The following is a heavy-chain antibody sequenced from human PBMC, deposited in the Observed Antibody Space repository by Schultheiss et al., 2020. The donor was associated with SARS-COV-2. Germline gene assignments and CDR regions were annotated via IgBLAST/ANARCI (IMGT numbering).Heavy chain of an antibody. J-gene: IGHJ4*02. CDR1: GFTFSSYG. D-gene: IGHD3-22*01. CDR2: ISYDGSNK. V-gene: IGHV3-30*18. CDR3: AKSFGYDSRD. Sequence: GGSLRLSCAASGFTFSSYGFHWVRQAPGKGLEWVAVISYDGSNKYYGDSVKGRFTISRDNSKNTLYLQMNSLRAEDTAVYYCAKSFGYDSRDWGQGTLVTVSS.